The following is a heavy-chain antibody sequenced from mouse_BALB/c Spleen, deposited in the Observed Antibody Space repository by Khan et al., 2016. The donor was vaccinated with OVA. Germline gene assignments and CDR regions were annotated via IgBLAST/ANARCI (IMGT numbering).Heavy chain of an antibody. D-gene: IGHD2-14*01. J-gene: IGHJ3*01. Sequence: QVQLKQSGAELVRPGSSVKISCKASGYAFSNYWMNWVKQRPGQGLEWIGQIYPGDGDTSFNGKFRGKATLTADKSSSTAYMQLSSLTSEDSAVYFCARSGYDYFADWGQGTLVTVSA. CDR2: IYPGDGDT. CDR3: ARSGYDYFAD. V-gene: IGHV1-80*01. CDR1: GYAFSNYW.